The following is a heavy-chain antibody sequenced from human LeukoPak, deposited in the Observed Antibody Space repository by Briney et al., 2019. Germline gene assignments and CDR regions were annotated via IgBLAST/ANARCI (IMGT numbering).Heavy chain of an antibody. D-gene: IGHD3-10*01. Sequence: SGGSLRLSCAASGFTFSSYSMNWVRQAPGKGLEWVSYISSSSSTIYYADSVKGRFTISRDNAKNSLYLQMNSLRAEDTAVYYCAREGYYGSATYYYYGMDVWGQGTTVTVSS. CDR1: GFTFSSYS. CDR3: AREGYYGSATYYYYGMDV. V-gene: IGHV3-48*01. CDR2: ISSSSSTI. J-gene: IGHJ6*02.